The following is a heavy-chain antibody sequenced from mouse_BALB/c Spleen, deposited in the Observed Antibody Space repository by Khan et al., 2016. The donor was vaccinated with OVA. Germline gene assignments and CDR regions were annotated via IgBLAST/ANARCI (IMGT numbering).Heavy chain of an antibody. CDR1: GYTFTEYT. CDR3: ARRDYYAYYWYFDV. D-gene: IGHD1-2*01. CDR2: FNPNNGGA. V-gene: IGHV1-18*01. Sequence: EVQLVESGPELVKPGASVKISCKTSGYTFTEYTIHWVKQSHGKSLEWIGRFNPNNGGAHYNQKFKGKATLTVDKSSSTAYMELRSLTSEESAVYYCARRDYYAYYWYFDVWGAGTTVTVSS. J-gene: IGHJ1*01.